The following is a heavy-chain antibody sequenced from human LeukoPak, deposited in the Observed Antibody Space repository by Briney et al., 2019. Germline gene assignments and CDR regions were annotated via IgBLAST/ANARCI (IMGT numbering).Heavy chain of an antibody. D-gene: IGHD3-3*01. Sequence: SETLSLTCAVYGGSFSGYHWSWIRQPPGKGLEWIGEINHSGSTNYNPSLKSRVTISVDTSKNQFSLKLSSVTAADTAVYYCARGPSILRFLEWFRQYWFDPWGQGTLVTVSS. CDR2: INHSGST. CDR3: ARGPSILRFLEWFRQYWFDP. CDR1: GGSFSGYH. J-gene: IGHJ5*02. V-gene: IGHV4-34*01.